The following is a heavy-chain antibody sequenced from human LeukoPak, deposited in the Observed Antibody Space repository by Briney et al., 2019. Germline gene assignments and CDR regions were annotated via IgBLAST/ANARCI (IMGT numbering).Heavy chain of an antibody. Sequence: SETLSLTCTVSGGSISSSSYFWGWIRQPPGKGLEWIGSIYYSGSTNYNPSLKSRVTMAVDTSKNQFSLKLSSVTAADTAVYYCAREVASLDYWGQGTLVTVSS. V-gene: IGHV4-39*07. J-gene: IGHJ4*02. CDR2: IYYSGST. D-gene: IGHD2-21*01. CDR1: GGSISSSSYF. CDR3: AREVASLDY.